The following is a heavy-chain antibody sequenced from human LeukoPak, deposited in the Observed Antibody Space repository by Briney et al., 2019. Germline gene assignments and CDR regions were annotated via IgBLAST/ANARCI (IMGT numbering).Heavy chain of an antibody. J-gene: IGHJ4*02. CDR2: ISAYNGNT. CDR1: GYTFTSYG. Sequence: GASVKVSCKASGYTFTSYGISWVRQAPGQGLEWMGWISAYNGNTNYAQKLQGRVTMTTDTSTGTAYMELRSLRSDDTAVYYCAREGPLMTLYGDYLTFDYWGQGTLVTVSS. D-gene: IGHD4-17*01. CDR3: AREGPLMTLYGDYLTFDY. V-gene: IGHV1-18*01.